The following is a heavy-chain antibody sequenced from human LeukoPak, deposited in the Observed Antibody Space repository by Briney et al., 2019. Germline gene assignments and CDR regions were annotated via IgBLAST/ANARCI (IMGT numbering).Heavy chain of an antibody. D-gene: IGHD6-19*01. CDR2: IYGSGST. J-gene: IGHJ4*02. V-gene: IGHV4-59*08. CDR1: GDSLSSHY. CDR3: ARNVGWYSHDS. Sequence: SETLSLTCTVSGDSLSSHYWSWIRKPPGKGLEWIGYIYGSGSTHYDPSLRSRVTISEDTSKNQFSLKLTSVTAADTAVYYCARNVGWYSHDSWGQGTLVTVSS.